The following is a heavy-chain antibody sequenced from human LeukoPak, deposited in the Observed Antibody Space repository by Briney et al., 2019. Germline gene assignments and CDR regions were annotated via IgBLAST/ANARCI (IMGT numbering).Heavy chain of an antibody. CDR1: GYTFTSYA. J-gene: IGHJ4*02. CDR3: ARVPIAVAGPFDY. CDR2: INAGKGNT. V-gene: IGHV1-3*01. Sequence: ASVKVSCKASGYTFTSYAMHWVRQAPGQRLEWMGWINAGKGNTKYSQKFQGRVTITRDTSASTAYMELSSLRSEDTAVYYCARVPIAVAGPFDYWGQGTLVTVSS. D-gene: IGHD6-19*01.